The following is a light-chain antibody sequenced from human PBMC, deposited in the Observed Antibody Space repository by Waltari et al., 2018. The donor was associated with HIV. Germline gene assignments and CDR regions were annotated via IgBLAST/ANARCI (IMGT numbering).Light chain of an antibody. CDR2: EVM. V-gene: IGLV2-14*01. J-gene: IGLJ1*01. CDR1: SSDLGAYKY. CDR3: SSYTSAVTVV. Sequence: QSALTQPASVSGSPGQSITISCTGTSSDLGAYKYVSWYQQHPDKVPKIFIYEVMNRPSGVSNRFSGSKSGNTASLTISGLQTEDEADYYCSSYTSAVTVVFGVGTRVTVL.